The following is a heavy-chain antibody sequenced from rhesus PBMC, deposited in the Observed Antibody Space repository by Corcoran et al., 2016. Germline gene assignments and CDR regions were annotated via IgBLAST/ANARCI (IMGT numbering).Heavy chain of an antibody. CDR1: GDSISSGYS. J-gene: IGHJ2*01. V-gene: IGHV4S14*01. Sequence: QVQLQESGPGLVKPSATLSLTCAVSGDSISSGYSWACIRRPPGTGLEWIGGIYGSGGSNYLNPSLKSRVTPSVDTSKNQFSLKLSSVTAADTAVYYCARVGSNWSEWDTVGTEWYFDLWGPGTPITISS. CDR2: IYGSGGSN. D-gene: IGHD5-42*01. CDR3: ARVGSNWSEWDTVGTEWYFDL.